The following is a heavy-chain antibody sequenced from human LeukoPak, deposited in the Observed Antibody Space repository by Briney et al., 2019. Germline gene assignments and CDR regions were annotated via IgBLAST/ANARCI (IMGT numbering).Heavy chain of an antibody. Sequence: NPSETLSLTCAVYGGSFSGYYGSWIRQPPGKGLEGIGEINHSGSTNYNPSLKSRVTISVDTSKNHFSLKLRSVTAPDTAVYYCARGLRFLAWFIRSNFFDYWGHGTLVTVSS. CDR3: ARGLRFLAWFIRSNFFDY. V-gene: IGHV4-34*01. D-gene: IGHD3-3*01. CDR1: GGSFSGYY. J-gene: IGHJ4*01. CDR2: INHSGST.